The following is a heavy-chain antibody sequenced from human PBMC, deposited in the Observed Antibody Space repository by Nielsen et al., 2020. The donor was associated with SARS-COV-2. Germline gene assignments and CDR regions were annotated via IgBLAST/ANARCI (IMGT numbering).Heavy chain of an antibody. D-gene: IGHD6-19*01. CDR1: GYSFTSYW. Sequence: KVSCKGSGYSFTSYWISWVRQMPGKGLEWMGRIDPSDSYTNYSPSFQGHVTISADKSISTAYLQWSSLKDSDTAMYYCARHEVPFSVAGIWGQGTLVTVSS. V-gene: IGHV5-10-1*01. J-gene: IGHJ4*02. CDR2: IDPSDSYT. CDR3: ARHEVPFSVAGI.